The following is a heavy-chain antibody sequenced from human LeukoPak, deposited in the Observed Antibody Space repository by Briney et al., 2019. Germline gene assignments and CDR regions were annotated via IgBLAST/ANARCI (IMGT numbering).Heavy chain of an antibody. CDR1: GFTLSSYA. CDR3: ARGLAAAGTAPKDY. CDR2: ISSSGSTK. J-gene: IGHJ4*02. Sequence: QPGGSLRLSCAASGFTLSSYAMSWVRQAPGKGLEWLSHISSSGSTKYYANSVKGRFTISRDNAKNSVYLQMNSLRAEDTAVYYCARGLAAAGTAPKDYWGQGTLVTVSS. V-gene: IGHV3-48*04. D-gene: IGHD6-13*01.